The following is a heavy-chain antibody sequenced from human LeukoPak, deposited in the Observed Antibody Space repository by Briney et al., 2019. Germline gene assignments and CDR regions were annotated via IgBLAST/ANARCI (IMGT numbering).Heavy chain of an antibody. J-gene: IGHJ6*03. CDR1: GFTFSSYA. D-gene: IGHD3-10*01. CDR2: IWYDGSNK. Sequence: GRSLRLSCAASGFTFSSYAMHWVRQAPGKGLEWVAVIWYDGSNKYYADSVKGRFTISRDNSKNTLYLQMNSLRAEDTAVYYCARGCRGAGNSYYYYMDVWGKGTTVTVSS. V-gene: IGHV3-33*08. CDR3: ARGCRGAGNSYYYYMDV.